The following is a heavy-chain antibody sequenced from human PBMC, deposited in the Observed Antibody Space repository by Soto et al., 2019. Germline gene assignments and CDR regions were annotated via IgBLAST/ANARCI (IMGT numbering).Heavy chain of an antibody. CDR1: GGSISSGGYY. Sequence: PSETLSLTCTVSGGSISSGGYYWSWIRQHPGKGLEWIGYIYYSGSTYYNPSLKSRVTISVDTSKNQFSLKLSSVTAADTAVYYCARDILAAAGYDYYGMDVWGQGTTVTVSS. CDR3: ARDILAAAGYDYYGMDV. CDR2: IYYSGST. D-gene: IGHD6-13*01. J-gene: IGHJ6*02. V-gene: IGHV4-31*03.